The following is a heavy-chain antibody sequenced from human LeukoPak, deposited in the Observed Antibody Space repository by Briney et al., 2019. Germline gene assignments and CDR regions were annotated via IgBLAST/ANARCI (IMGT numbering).Heavy chain of an antibody. CDR2: ISYDGSNK. Sequence: GGSLRLSCAASGFTFSTYAMHWVRQAPGKGLEWVAVISYDGSNKYYADSVKGRFTISRDNSKNTLYLQMNSLRAEDTAVYYCASKARMVGAPPDYWGQGTLVTVSS. V-gene: IGHV3-30-3*01. CDR1: GFTFSTYA. J-gene: IGHJ4*02. D-gene: IGHD1-26*01. CDR3: ASKARMVGAPPDY.